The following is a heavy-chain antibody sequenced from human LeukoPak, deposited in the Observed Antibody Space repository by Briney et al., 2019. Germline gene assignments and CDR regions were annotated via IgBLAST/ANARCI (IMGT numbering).Heavy chain of an antibody. CDR2: ISGSGGST. CDR1: GFTFRSYG. Sequence: GGSLRLSCAASGFTFRSYGMRWVRQAPGKGREGVSGISGSGGSTYYADSVKGRFTISRNNAKNTVYMQMNSRRAEDTAVYYCAKPSSRCYSIGPEYFPHWGQGTLVTLPS. CDR3: AKPSSRCYSIGPEYFPH. J-gene: IGHJ1*01. V-gene: IGHV3-23*01. D-gene: IGHD2-15*01.